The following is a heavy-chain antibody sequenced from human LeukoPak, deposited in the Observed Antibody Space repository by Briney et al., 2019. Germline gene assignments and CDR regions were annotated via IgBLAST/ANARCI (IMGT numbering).Heavy chain of an antibody. CDR1: GGSISSSTYY. D-gene: IGHD1-26*01. CDR2: IYYSGST. J-gene: IGHJ4*02. V-gene: IGHV4-39*01. CDR3: ASISGSYDF. Sequence: PSETLSLTCTVSGGSISSSTYYWVWMRQPPGKGLEWIGSIYYSGSTYYNPSLKSRITISVDTSKNQFSLRLSSVTAADTAVYYCASISGSYDFWGQGTLVTVSS.